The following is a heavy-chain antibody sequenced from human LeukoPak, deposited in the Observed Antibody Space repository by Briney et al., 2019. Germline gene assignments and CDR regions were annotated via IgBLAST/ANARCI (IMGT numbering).Heavy chain of an antibody. Sequence: SETLSLTCTVSGGSIRSSIYYWGWIRQPPGRGLEWIGSIYYSGSTYYNPSLKSRVTISVDTSKNQFSLKLSSVTAADTAVYYCARQNPYYSDTTGPYWGQGTLVTVSS. CDR2: IYYSGST. J-gene: IGHJ4*02. CDR3: ARQNPYYSDTTGPY. V-gene: IGHV4-39*01. CDR1: GGSIRSSIYY. D-gene: IGHD3-22*01.